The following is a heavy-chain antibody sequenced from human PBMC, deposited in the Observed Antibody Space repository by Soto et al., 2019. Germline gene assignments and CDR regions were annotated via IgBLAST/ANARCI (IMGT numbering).Heavy chain of an antibody. J-gene: IGHJ4*01. CDR2: INGDGSST. D-gene: IGHD1-7*01. Sequence: EVQLVESGGGLVQPGGSLRLSCAASGFTFSSHWMHWVRQAPGKGLVWVSRINGDGSSTSYADSVKGRFTISRDNPKNMLFLAVNSLGAHHTAVDSCAGPPGLRRLNGTTLGDWGQGTLGTVSS. CDR1: GFTFSSHW. CDR3: AGPPGLRRLNGTTLGD. V-gene: IGHV3-74*01.